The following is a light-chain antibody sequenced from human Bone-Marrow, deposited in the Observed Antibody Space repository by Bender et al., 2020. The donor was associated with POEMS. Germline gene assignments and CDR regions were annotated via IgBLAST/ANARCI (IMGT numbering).Light chain of an antibody. CDR3: SSYTTLNTLV. Sequence: QSALTQPASVSGSPGQSITISCTGTSSDVGGYNFVSWYQHHPGKAPKLIIYDVSTRPSGVSNRFSGSKSGNTASLTISGLQAEDEADYYCSSYTTLNTLVFGGGTTLTVL. J-gene: IGLJ3*02. CDR2: DVS. V-gene: IGLV2-14*01. CDR1: SSDVGGYNF.